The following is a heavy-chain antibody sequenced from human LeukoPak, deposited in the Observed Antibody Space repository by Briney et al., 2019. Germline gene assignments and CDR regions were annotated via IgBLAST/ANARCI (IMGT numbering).Heavy chain of an antibody. J-gene: IGHJ3*02. V-gene: IGHV1-2*02. D-gene: IGHD3-3*01. Sequence: ASVKVSCKASGYTFSDYYMHWVRQAPGQGLEWMGWINPNSGGTNYAQKFQGRVTMARDTSINTAYMALSRLRSDDTAVYYRARPLRFLEWSDAFDIWGQGTVVTVSS. CDR1: GYTFSDYY. CDR3: ARPLRFLEWSDAFDI. CDR2: INPNSGGT.